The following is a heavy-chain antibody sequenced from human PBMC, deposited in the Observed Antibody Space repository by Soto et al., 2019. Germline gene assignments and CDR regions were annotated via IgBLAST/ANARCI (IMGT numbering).Heavy chain of an antibody. Sequence: SQTLSLTCAIAGDSVSSNSAAWHWIRQSPSRGLEWLGKTYYRSQWHNDYAVSLKSRIAINSDTSKNQFSLQLNSVTAEDTAVYYCARDLGESFFDYWGQGTLVTVSS. J-gene: IGHJ4*02. CDR2: TYYRSQWHN. CDR1: GDSVSSNSAA. CDR3: ARDLGESFFDY. V-gene: IGHV6-1*01. D-gene: IGHD3-10*01.